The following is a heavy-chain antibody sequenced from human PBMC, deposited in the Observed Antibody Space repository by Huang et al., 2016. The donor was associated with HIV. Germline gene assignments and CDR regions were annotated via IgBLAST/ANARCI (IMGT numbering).Heavy chain of an antibody. CDR1: GYSFSDYW. Sequence: EVQLVQSGAEVKEPGESLKISCEASGYSFSDYWIGWVRQMPGKGLEVMGIISPVDSATRYSPSFQGQVIISADKSISTAYLQWSGLRASDTAIYYCARHTGELYGWYFDLWGRGTLVTVSS. CDR2: ISPVDSAT. V-gene: IGHV5-51*01. D-gene: IGHD3-10*01. J-gene: IGHJ2*01. CDR3: ARHTGELYGWYFDL.